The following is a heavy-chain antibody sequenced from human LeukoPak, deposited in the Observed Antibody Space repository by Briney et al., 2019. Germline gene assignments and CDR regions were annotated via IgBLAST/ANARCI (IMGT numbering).Heavy chain of an antibody. V-gene: IGHV3-30*04. CDR3: TRGDMRDYFDY. D-gene: IGHD2-15*01. Sequence: PGRSLRLSCAASGFTFSSYAMHWVRQAPGKGLQCVAVISYDGSNKYYADSVKGRFTISRDNSKNMLYLQMNSLRVEDTAVYYCTRGDMRDYFDYWGQGTLVTVSS. J-gene: IGHJ4*02. CDR1: GFTFSSYA. CDR2: ISYDGSNK.